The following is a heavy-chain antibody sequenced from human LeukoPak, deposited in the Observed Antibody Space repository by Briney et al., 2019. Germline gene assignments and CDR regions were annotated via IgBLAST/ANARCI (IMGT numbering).Heavy chain of an antibody. J-gene: IGHJ4*02. CDR3: ARERGNWNSFDY. Sequence: SETLSLTCTVSGGSISSYYWSWIRQPPGKGLEWIGYIYYSGSTNYNPSLKSRVTISVDTSKNQFSLKLSSVTAADTAAYYCARERGNWNSFDYWGQGTLVTVSS. CDR2: IYYSGST. CDR1: GGSISSYY. D-gene: IGHD1/OR15-1a*01. V-gene: IGHV4-59*01.